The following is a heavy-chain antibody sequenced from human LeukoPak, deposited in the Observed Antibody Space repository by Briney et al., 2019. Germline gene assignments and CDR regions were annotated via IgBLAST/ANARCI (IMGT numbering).Heavy chain of an antibody. Sequence: SETLSLTCTVYGDSINSYYWNWIRQPPGKGLEWIGYIYYSGRTDYNPSLKSRVTISVDTSKHQFSMKLKSVTAADTAVYFCARHFSGAAAPLPFDYWGQGTLVTVSS. CDR2: IYYSGRT. D-gene: IGHD6-13*01. CDR3: ARHFSGAAAPLPFDY. CDR1: GDSINSYY. J-gene: IGHJ4*02. V-gene: IGHV4-59*01.